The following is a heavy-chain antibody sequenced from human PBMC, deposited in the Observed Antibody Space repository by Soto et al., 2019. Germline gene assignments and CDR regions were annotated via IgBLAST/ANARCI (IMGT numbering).Heavy chain of an antibody. V-gene: IGHV3-48*02. J-gene: IGHJ4*02. Sequence: LVESGGGLVYPGGSLTLSCVGSGFRFSEHSMNWVRQAPGKGLQWVSYISSSSDSTYYADSVKGRFTVSRDNAKNVLFLQMNSLRDDDTATYYCARLPKGSLVTAWGQGVRVTVSS. CDR2: ISSSSDST. D-gene: IGHD2-21*02. CDR1: GFRFSEHS. CDR3: ARLPKGSLVTA.